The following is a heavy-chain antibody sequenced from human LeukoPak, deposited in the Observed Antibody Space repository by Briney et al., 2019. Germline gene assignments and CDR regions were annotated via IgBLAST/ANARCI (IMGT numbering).Heavy chain of an antibody. V-gene: IGHV3-30*04. D-gene: IGHD1-14*01. CDR2: ISYDGSNK. CDR1: GSTFSSYA. J-gene: IGHJ4*02. Sequence: GGSLRLSCAASGSTFSSYAMHWVRQAPGKGLEWVAVISYDGSNKYYADSVKGRFTISRDNSKNTLYLQMNSLRAEDTAVYYCARNQRTAAPFDYWGQGTLVTVSS. CDR3: ARNQRTAAPFDY.